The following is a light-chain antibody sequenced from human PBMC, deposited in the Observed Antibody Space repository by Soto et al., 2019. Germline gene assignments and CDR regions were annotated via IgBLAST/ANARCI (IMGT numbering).Light chain of an antibody. CDR3: QQSYSTPWT. Sequence: DIQMTQSPSSLSASVGDRVTIFCRASQSVRTYLNWYQQKPGKAPKLLIYGVSTLHNGVPSRFSASGSGTDFTLTISSLQPEDLAIYFCQQSYSTPWTFGPGTKVDIK. J-gene: IGKJ1*01. CDR1: QSVRTY. V-gene: IGKV1-39*01. CDR2: GVS.